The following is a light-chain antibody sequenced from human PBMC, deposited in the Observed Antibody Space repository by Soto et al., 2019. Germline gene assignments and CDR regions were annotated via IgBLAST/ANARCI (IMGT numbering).Light chain of an antibody. CDR1: QSVSSN. Sequence: EIVMTQSPATLSLSPGEIATLSCRASQSVSSNLAWYQQKPGQAPRLLIYHASTRATGIPARFSGRWSGTEFTLTISSLQSEDFAVYYGQQYNKWPLTFGGGTKGEIK. V-gene: IGKV3-15*01. CDR2: HAS. CDR3: QQYNKWPLT. J-gene: IGKJ4*01.